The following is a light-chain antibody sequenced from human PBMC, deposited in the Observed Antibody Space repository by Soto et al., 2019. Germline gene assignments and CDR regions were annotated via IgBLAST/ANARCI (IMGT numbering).Light chain of an antibody. CDR1: SSDVGSYNL. J-gene: IGLJ2*01. CDR3: CSYAGSSTVV. CDR2: EDS. Sequence: QSALTQPASVSGSPGQSITISCTGTSSDVGSYNLVSWYQQHPGKAPNLMIYEDSKRPSGVSNRFSGSKSGNTASLTICGLQADDEAYYYCCSYAGSSTVVFGGGTKLTVL. V-gene: IGLV2-23*01.